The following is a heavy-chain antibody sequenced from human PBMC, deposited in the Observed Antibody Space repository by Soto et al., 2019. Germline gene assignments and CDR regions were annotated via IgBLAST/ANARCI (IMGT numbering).Heavy chain of an antibody. CDR2: VFHTGNT. CDR3: ARDFAYFDS. J-gene: IGHJ4*02. Sequence: SETLSLTCSVSGDSIRSYYWTWIRQPPGKGLQWIGYVFHTGNTSYNPSLKSRVSISMDTSKNQFSLNLDSVTAADTAVYFCARDFAYFDSWGQGTLVTVSS. CDR1: GDSIRSYY. D-gene: IGHD3-3*01. V-gene: IGHV4-59*01.